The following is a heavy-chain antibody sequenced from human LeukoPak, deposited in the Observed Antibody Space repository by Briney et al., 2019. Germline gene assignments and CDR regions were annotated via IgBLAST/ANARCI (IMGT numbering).Heavy chain of an antibody. CDR3: AHRQARFDP. J-gene: IGHJ5*02. Sequence: ESGPTLVHPTPALTLTFTFSGFSLSSTGVGVGWIRQPPVKALEWLALIYWDDDKRYSPSLKSRLTITKDTSKNQVVLTMTNMDPVDTGTYYCAHRQARFDPWGQGTVVTVSS. V-gene: IGHV2-5*02. CDR1: GFSLSSTGVG. CDR2: IYWDDDK.